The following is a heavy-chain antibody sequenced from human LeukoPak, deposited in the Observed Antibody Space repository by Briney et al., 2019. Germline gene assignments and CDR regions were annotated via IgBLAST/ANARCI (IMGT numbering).Heavy chain of an antibody. Sequence: SKTLSLTCTVSGGSISSYYWSWIRQPPGKGLEWIGYIYYSGSTNYNPSLKSRVTISVDTSKSQFSLKLSSVTAADTAVYYCAREGGGNFDCWGQGTLVTVSS. CDR1: GGSISSYY. D-gene: IGHD3-16*01. J-gene: IGHJ4*02. CDR2: IYYSGST. CDR3: AREGGGNFDC. V-gene: IGHV4-59*01.